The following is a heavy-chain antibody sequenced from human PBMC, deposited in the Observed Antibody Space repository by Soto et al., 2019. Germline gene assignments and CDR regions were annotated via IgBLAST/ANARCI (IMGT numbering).Heavy chain of an antibody. J-gene: IGHJ6*02. D-gene: IGHD6-19*01. CDR2: ISGSGGST. CDR1: GFTFSSYA. Sequence: VQLLESGGGLVQPGGSLRLSCAASGFTFSSYAMSWVRQAPGKGLEWVSAISGSGGSTYYADSVKGRFPISRDNSKNTLYLQMNSLRAEDTAVYYCAKSLEIAVADYYYYGMDVWGQGTTVTVSS. V-gene: IGHV3-23*01. CDR3: AKSLEIAVADYYYYGMDV.